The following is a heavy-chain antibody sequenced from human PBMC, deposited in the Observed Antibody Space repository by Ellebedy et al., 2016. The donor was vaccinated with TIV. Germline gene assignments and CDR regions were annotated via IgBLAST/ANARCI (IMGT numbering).Heavy chain of an antibody. Sequence: MPSETLSLTCTVSGGSITNDGYHWGWIRQTPGRGLEWIGTILSTGFTYYNPSLKSRVTVSVDTSKNQFSLNLSSVTAADTAVYYCARDPALPRGRFDTWGQGTLVTVSS. CDR3: ARDPALPRGRFDT. CDR2: ILSTGFT. V-gene: IGHV4-39*07. CDR1: GGSITNDGYH. J-gene: IGHJ5*02.